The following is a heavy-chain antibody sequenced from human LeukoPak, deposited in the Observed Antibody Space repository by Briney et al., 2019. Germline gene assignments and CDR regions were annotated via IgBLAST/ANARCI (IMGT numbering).Heavy chain of an antibody. D-gene: IGHD3-9*01. Sequence: GGSLRLSCVASGFTFSSYWMHWVRHDPRKGLAWVSRINGDGRNINYADSVRGRFTISRDNAKNTLYLQMNTLRVEDTAVYYCTRDLMDYDVSTGLHHYYMDVWGQGTTVTVSS. V-gene: IGHV3-74*01. CDR3: TRDLMDYDVSTGLHHYYMDV. CDR1: GFTFSSYW. J-gene: IGHJ6*02. CDR2: INGDGRNI.